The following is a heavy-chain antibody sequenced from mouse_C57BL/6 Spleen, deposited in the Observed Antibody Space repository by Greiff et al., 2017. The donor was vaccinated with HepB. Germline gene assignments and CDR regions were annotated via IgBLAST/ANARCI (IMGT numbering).Heavy chain of an antibody. V-gene: IGHV1-39*01. CDR3: ATPYGNYVGYYAMDY. D-gene: IGHD2-1*01. CDR2: INPNYGTT. Sequence: VQLQQSGPELVKPGASVKISCKASGYSFTDYYMNWVKQSTGKSLEWIGVINPNYGTTSYNQKFKGKATLTVDQSSSTAYMQLNSLTSEDSAVYYCATPYGNYVGYYAMDYWGQGTSVTVSS. CDR1: GYSFTDYY. J-gene: IGHJ4*01.